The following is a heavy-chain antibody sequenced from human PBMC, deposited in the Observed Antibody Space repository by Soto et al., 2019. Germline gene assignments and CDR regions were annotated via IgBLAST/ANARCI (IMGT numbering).Heavy chain of an antibody. J-gene: IGHJ4*02. Sequence: VQLQESGPGLVNTSETLSLTCTVSGGSISSYYWSWIRQPPGKGLEWIVYIYYSGSTNYHPSLKLRVTISVDTSKNQFSLRLSSVTAADTALYFCARRYGDRFDYWGQGALGTVSS. D-gene: IGHD4-17*01. V-gene: IGHV4-59*08. CDR3: ARRYGDRFDY. CDR2: IYYSGST. CDR1: GGSISSYY.